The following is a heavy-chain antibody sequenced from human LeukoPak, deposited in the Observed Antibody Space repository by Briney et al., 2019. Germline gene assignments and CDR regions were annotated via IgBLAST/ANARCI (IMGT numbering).Heavy chain of an antibody. Sequence: SETLSLTCTVSGGSISSSSYYWGWIRQPPGKGLEWIGSIYYSGSTYYNPSLKSRVTISVDTSKNQFSLKLSSVTAAVTAVYYCARLPAAEYWGQGTLVTVSS. D-gene: IGHD6-13*01. CDR3: ARLPAAEY. CDR2: IYYSGST. V-gene: IGHV4-39*01. J-gene: IGHJ4*02. CDR1: GGSISSSSYY.